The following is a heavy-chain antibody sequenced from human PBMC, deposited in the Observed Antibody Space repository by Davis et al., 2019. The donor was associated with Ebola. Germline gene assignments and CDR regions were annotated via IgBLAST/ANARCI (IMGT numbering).Heavy chain of an antibody. CDR3: ARDSGWSGVVS. CDR1: GFTSSSYW. D-gene: IGHD6-19*01. CDR2: IKQDGSDK. V-gene: IGHV3-7*03. Sequence: GESLKISCAASGFTSSSYWMSWVRQAPVKGLEWVANIKQDGSDKNYVDSVKGRFTISRDNAKNSLYLQMNSLRAEDTAVYYCARDSGWSGVVSWGQGTLVTVSS. J-gene: IGHJ5*01.